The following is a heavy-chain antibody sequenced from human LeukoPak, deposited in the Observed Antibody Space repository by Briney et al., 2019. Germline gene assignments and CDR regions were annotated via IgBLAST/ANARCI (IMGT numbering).Heavy chain of an antibody. CDR2: IYYSGST. CDR3: ARSGTTSVFAFDI. D-gene: IGHD1-1*01. CDR1: GGSISSGGYY. J-gene: IGHJ3*02. V-gene: IGHV4-31*03. Sequence: PSETLSLTCTVSGGSISSGGYYWSWIRQHPGKGLEWIGYIYYSGSTYYNPSLKSRVTISVDTSKNQFSLKLSSVTAADTAVYYCARSGTTSVFAFDIWGQGTMVTVSS.